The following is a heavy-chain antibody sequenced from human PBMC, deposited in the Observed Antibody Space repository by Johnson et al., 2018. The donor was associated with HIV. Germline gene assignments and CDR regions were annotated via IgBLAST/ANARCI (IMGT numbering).Heavy chain of an antibody. CDR1: GFTFSGYP. CDR2: ISYDGSNK. V-gene: IGHV3-30*04. J-gene: IGHJ3*02. Sequence: QVQLVESGGGVVQPGRSLRLSCAPSGFTFSGYPMHWVRQAPGKGLEWVAVISYDGSNKYYAYSVKGRFTISRDNSKNTVFLQMNSLRAEDTALYYCARDCRNSTSCLAFDIWGRGTLVTVSS. D-gene: IGHD2/OR15-2a*01. CDR3: ARDCRNSTSCLAFDI.